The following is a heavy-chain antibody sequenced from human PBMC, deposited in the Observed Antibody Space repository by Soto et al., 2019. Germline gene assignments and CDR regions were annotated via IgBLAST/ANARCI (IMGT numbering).Heavy chain of an antibody. CDR2: ISSSSSTI. Sequence: PWGSLRLSCSASVFTFISCSMNWFRQAPGKWLEWVSYISSSSSTIYYADSVRGRFTISRDNSKNTLYLQMNTLRPEDTALYFCARPVEPFYYYGMDVWGQGTTVTVSS. V-gene: IGHV3-48*01. J-gene: IGHJ6*02. CDR3: ARPVEPFYYYGMDV. CDR1: VFTFISCS.